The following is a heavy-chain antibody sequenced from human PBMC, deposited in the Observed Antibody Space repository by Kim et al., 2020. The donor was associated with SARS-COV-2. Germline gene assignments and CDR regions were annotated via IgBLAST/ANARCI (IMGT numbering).Heavy chain of an antibody. CDR2: IYSGGST. J-gene: IGHJ4*02. V-gene: IGHV3-53*01. CDR3: ARAQYSSSDVGLDY. CDR1: GFTVSSNY. Sequence: GGSLRLSCAASGFTVSSNYMSWVRQAPGKGLEWVSVIYSGGSTYYADSVKGRFTISRDNSKNTLYLQMNSLRAEDTAVYYCARAQYSSSDVGLDYWGQGTLVTVSS. D-gene: IGHD6-13*01.